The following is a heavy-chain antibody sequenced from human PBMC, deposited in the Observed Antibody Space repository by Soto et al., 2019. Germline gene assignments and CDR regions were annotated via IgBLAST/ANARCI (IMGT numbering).Heavy chain of an antibody. V-gene: IGHV4-34*01. J-gene: IGHJ4*02. CDR1: GGSLSGYY. CDR3: ARGQEGVVATH. CDR2: IKDGGYT. Sequence: QVQLQQWGAGLLKPSETLSLNCAVNGGSLSGYYWSWIRQPPGKGLEWIGEIKDGGYTNYSPSLKSRATISSDTSNNQFYLRLNSVTAADTGLYYCARGQEGVVATHWDQGALVTVSS. D-gene: IGHD5-12*01.